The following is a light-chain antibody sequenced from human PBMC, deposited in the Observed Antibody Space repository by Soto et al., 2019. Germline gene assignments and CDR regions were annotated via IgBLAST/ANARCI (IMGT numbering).Light chain of an antibody. Sequence: QSVLTQPASVSGSPGQSITISCTGTSSDVGGYNYVSWYQQHPGKAPKLMIYDVSNRPSGVSNRFSGSKSGNTASLTISGLQAEDGADYYGSSYTSSSLDFYVFGSGSKVRVL. CDR3: SSYTSSSLDFYV. CDR1: SSDVGGYNY. CDR2: DVS. J-gene: IGLJ1*01. V-gene: IGLV2-14*01.